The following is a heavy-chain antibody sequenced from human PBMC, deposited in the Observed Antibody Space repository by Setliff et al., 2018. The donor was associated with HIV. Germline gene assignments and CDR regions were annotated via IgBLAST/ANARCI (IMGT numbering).Heavy chain of an antibody. CDR1: GYTFTSYG. V-gene: IGHV1-18*01. CDR2: ISAYNGNT. Sequence: ASVKVSCKASGYTFTSYGISWVRQAPGQGLEWMGWISAYNGNTNYAQKLQGRVTMTTDTSTSTAYMELRSLRSEDTAVYYCARASPDCSGGSCYPLTPYYYMDVWGKGTTVTVSS. J-gene: IGHJ6*03. CDR3: ARASPDCSGGSCYPLTPYYYMDV. D-gene: IGHD2-15*01.